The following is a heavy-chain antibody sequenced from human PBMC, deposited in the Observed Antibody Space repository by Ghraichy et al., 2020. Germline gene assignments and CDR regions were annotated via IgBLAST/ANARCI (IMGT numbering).Heavy chain of an antibody. CDR2: ISGSGGST. V-gene: IGHV3-23*01. CDR3: AKEPSGSYYGDAFDI. CDR1: GFTFSSYA. Sequence: GESLNISCAASGFTFSSYAMSWVRQAPGKGLEWVSAISGSGGSTYYADSVKGRFTISRDNSKNTLYLQMNSLRAEDTAVYYCAKEPSGSYYGDAFDIWGQGTMVTVSS. D-gene: IGHD1-26*01. J-gene: IGHJ3*02.